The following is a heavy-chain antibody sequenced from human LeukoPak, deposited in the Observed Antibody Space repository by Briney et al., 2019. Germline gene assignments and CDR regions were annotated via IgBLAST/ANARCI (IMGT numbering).Heavy chain of an antibody. V-gene: IGHV3-33*01. CDR3: ARFWSGYSYYFDY. CDR2: IWYDGSNK. D-gene: IGHD3-3*01. Sequence: GRSLRLSCAASGFTFSSYGMHWVRQAPGKGLEWVAVIWYDGSNKYYADSVKGRFTISRDNTKNTLYQQMNSLGAEDTAVYYCARFWSGYSYYFDYWGQGTLVTVSS. J-gene: IGHJ4*02. CDR1: GFTFSSYG.